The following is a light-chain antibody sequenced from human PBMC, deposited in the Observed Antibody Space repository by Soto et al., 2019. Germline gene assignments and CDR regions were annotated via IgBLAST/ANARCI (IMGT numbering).Light chain of an antibody. CDR3: CSYAGSSTFAV. Sequence: QSALTQPRSVSGSPGQSVSISCAGTSTDFGGYKYVSWYQQHPGKAPKLMIFDVSDRPSGVPDRFSGSKSGNTASLSISGLQPEDEADYFCCSYAGSSTFAVFGTGTKLTVL. CDR2: DVS. CDR1: STDFGGYKY. J-gene: IGLJ1*01. V-gene: IGLV2-11*01.